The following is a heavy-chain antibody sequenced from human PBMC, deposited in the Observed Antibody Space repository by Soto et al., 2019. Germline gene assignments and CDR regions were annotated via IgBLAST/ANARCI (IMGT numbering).Heavy chain of an antibody. CDR2: ISAYNANA. CDR1: GYTFRNFG. V-gene: IGHV1-18*01. CDR3: ARENSYFDY. Sequence: EASVKVSFKASGYTFRNFGISWVRQAPGQGLEWMGWISAYNANANYAQKFQGRLTMTADTSTSTAYMELRSLRSDDTAVYYCARENSYFDYWGQGTLVTVSS. J-gene: IGHJ4*02.